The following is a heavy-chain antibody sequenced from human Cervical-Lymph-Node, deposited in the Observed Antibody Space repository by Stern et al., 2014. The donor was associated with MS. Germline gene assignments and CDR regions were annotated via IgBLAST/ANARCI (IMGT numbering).Heavy chain of an antibody. CDR2: INYKGST. V-gene: IGHV4-59*01. CDR3: GSRDYYDSSGYYDDAFDI. CDR1: GGSISTFY. Sequence: QLQLQESGPGLVKPSETLSLTCTVSGGSISTFYWSWIRQPPGKGLEWIGQINYKGSTNYNPSLKSRVTISVDTSKNQFSLKLSSVTAADTAVYYCGSRDYYDSSGYYDDAFDIWGQGTMVTVSS. J-gene: IGHJ3*02. D-gene: IGHD3-22*01.